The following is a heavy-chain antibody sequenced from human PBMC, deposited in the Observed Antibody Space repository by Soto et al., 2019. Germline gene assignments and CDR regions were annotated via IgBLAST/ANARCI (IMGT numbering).Heavy chain of an antibody. J-gene: IGHJ6*02. D-gene: IGHD2-2*01. CDR3: ARYNRAPRVPAATYYYYYGMDV. CDR2: IIPIFGTA. V-gene: IGHV1-69*13. CDR1: GGTFSSYA. Sequence: SVKVSCKASGGTFSSYAISWVRQAPGQGLEWMGGIIPIFGTANYAQKFQGRVTITADESTSTAYMELSSLRSEDTAVYYCARYNRAPRVPAATYYYYYGMDVWGQGTTVTVSS.